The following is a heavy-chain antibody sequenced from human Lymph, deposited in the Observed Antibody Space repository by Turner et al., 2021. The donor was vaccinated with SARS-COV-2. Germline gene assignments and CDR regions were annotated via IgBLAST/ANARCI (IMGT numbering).Heavy chain of an antibody. CDR1: GDTFTSYA. Sequence: QVQLVQSGAEVKKPGASVKVSCKASGDTFTSYAMHWVRQAPGQRLEWMGWINAGNGNTKYSQKFQGRVTITRDTSASTAYMELSSLSSEDTAVYYCARGKSPLLRFLEWLLSLDYWGQGTLVTVSS. CDR2: INAGNGNT. CDR3: ARGKSPLLRFLEWLLSLDY. D-gene: IGHD3-3*01. V-gene: IGHV1-3*01. J-gene: IGHJ4*02.